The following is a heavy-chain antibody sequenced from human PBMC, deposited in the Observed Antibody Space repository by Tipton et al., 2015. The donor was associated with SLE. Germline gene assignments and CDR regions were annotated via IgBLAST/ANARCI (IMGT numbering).Heavy chain of an antibody. J-gene: IGHJ4*02. CDR2: INHSGST. Sequence: LRLSCAASGFTVSSNYMSWVRQPPGKGLEWIGEINHSGSTNYNPSLKSRVTISVDTSKNQFSLKLSSVTAADTAVYYCARGNEVSLDYWGQGTLVTVSS. D-gene: IGHD1-14*01. V-gene: IGHV4-34*01. CDR3: ARGNEVSLDY. CDR1: GFTVSSNY.